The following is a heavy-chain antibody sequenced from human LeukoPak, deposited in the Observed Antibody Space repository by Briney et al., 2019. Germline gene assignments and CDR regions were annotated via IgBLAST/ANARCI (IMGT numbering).Heavy chain of an antibody. CDR2: ISYDGSNK. J-gene: IGHJ4*02. Sequence: PGGSLRLSCAASGFTFSSSAMHWVRQAPDKGLEWVAVISYDGSNKYYADSVKGRFTISRDNSKNTLYLQMNSLRAEDTAVYYCAKCFPPMIPYYWGQGTLVTVSS. CDR3: AKCFPPMIPYY. CDR1: GFTFSSSA. D-gene: IGHD3-22*01. V-gene: IGHV3-30-3*02.